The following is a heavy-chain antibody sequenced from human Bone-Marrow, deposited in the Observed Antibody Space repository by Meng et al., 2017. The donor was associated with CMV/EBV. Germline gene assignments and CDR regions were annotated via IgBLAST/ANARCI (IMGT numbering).Heavy chain of an antibody. D-gene: IGHD1-20*01. J-gene: IGHJ4*02. CDR1: GFSLSTSGMR. Sequence: SGPTLVKPTQTLTLTCTFSGFSLSTSGMRVSWTRQPPGKALEWLARIDWYDDKFYSTSLKTRLTISKDTSKTQMVLTMTNMDPVDTATYYCARTLDNWKPFDYWGQGTLVAASS. V-gene: IGHV2-70D*14. CDR3: ARTLDNWKPFDY. CDR2: IDWYDDK.